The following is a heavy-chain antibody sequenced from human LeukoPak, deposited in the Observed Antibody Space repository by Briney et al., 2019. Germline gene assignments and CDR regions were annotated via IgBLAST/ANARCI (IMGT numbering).Heavy chain of an antibody. Sequence: ASVKVSCKDSGYTFTSYGISWVRQAPGQGLEWMGIINPSGGSTSYAQKFQGRVTMTRDTSTSTVYMELSSLRSEDTAVYYCVSGSYQDFDYWGQGTLVTVSS. D-gene: IGHD1-26*01. CDR3: VSGSYQDFDY. J-gene: IGHJ4*02. CDR2: INPSGGST. V-gene: IGHV1-46*01. CDR1: GYTFTSYG.